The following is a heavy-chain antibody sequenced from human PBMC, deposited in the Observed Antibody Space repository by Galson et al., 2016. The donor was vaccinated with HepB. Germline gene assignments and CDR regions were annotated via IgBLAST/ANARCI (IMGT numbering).Heavy chain of an antibody. Sequence: SVKVSCKASGYTFTSYAMNWVRQAPGQGLEWMGWTNTNTGNPTYAQGFTGRFVFSLDTSVTTAYLQINSLKAEDTAVYDCARDGVVTTPRANWFDTWGHGTLVTVSS. J-gene: IGHJ5*01. CDR1: GYTFTSYA. CDR2: TNTNTGNP. D-gene: IGHD2-21*02. CDR3: ARDGVVTTPRANWFDT. V-gene: IGHV7-4-1*02.